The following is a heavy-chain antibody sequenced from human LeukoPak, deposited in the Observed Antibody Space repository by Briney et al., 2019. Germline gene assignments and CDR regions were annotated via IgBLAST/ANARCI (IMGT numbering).Heavy chain of an antibody. CDR3: AREGIIWGTYRYFDY. V-gene: IGHV3-48*01. J-gene: IGHJ4*02. CDR2: ITSSSSTI. CDR1: GFTFDAYA. D-gene: IGHD3-16*02. Sequence: GGSPRLSCAASGFTFDAYAMNWARQAPGKGLEWLSYITSSSSTIYYADSVKGRFTISRDNAKNSLYLQMNSLRAEDTAVYYCAREGIIWGTYRYFDYWGQGTLVTVSS.